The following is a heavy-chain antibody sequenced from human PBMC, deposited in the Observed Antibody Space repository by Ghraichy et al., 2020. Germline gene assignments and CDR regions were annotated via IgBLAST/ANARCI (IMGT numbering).Heavy chain of an antibody. Sequence: ASVKVSCQTSGSAGIIWVRQAPGQGLEWMGWISRYNGDTNYAQKFQGRVTMTTDTSTSTAYMELRSLTSEDMAVYYCALERRFYDSAGYYSDVFDIWGQGTMVTVSS. V-gene: IGHV1-18*03. D-gene: IGHD3-22*01. CDR1: GSAG. J-gene: IGHJ3*02. CDR2: ISRYNGDT. CDR3: ALERRFYDSAGYYSDVFDI.